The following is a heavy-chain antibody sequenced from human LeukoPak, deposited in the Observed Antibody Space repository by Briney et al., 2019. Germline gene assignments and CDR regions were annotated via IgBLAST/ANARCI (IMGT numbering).Heavy chain of an antibody. CDR1: GGTFSSYA. V-gene: IGHV1-69*06. J-gene: IGHJ3*02. D-gene: IGHD3-22*01. Sequence: ASVKVSCKASGGTFSSYAISWVRQAPGQGLEWMGRIIPIFGTANYAQKFQGRVTITADKSTSTAYMELSSLGSEDTAVYYCATTRYYYDSSDAFDIWGQGTMVTVSS. CDR2: IIPIFGTA. CDR3: ATTRYYYDSSDAFDI.